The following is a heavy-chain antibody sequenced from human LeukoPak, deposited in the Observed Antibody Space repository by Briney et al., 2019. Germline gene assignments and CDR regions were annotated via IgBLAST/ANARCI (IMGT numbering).Heavy chain of an antibody. V-gene: IGHV3-30*04. J-gene: IGHJ4*02. CDR1: GFTFISYA. Sequence: GGSLRLSCAASGFTFISYAMHWVRQAPGKGLEWVAVISYDGSEKYYADSVKDRFTISRDNSKNTLYLQMNSLRAEDTAVYYCARDGHSGYSRRHDYWGQGTLVTVSS. CDR2: ISYDGSEK. CDR3: ARDGHSGYSRRHDY. D-gene: IGHD6-13*01.